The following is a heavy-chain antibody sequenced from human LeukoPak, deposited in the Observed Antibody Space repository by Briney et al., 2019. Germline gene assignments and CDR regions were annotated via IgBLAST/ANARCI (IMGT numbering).Heavy chain of an antibody. J-gene: IGHJ5*02. CDR1: GFTLSDYY. V-gene: IGHV3-11*04. CDR2: ISSSGSTI. Sequence: GGSLRLSCAASGFTLSDYYMSWIRQAPGKGLEWVSYISSSGSTIYYTDSVKGRFTISRDNAKNSLYLQMNSLRAEDTAVYYCARDPSSGWYLKGWFDPWGQGTLVTVSS. D-gene: IGHD6-19*01. CDR3: ARDPSSGWYLKGWFDP.